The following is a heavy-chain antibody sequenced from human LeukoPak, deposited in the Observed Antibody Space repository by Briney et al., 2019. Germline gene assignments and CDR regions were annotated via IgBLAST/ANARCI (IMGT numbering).Heavy chain of an antibody. Sequence: GGSLRLSCAASGFTFCSCGMHWVRQAPGKGLEWVSYISSSGSTIYYADSVKGRFTISRDNAKNSLYLQMNSLRAEDTAVYYCARDWGSSGYFDYWGQGTLVTVSS. D-gene: IGHD3-22*01. J-gene: IGHJ4*02. CDR2: ISSSGSTI. CDR1: GFTFCSCG. CDR3: ARDWGSSGYFDY. V-gene: IGHV3-48*04.